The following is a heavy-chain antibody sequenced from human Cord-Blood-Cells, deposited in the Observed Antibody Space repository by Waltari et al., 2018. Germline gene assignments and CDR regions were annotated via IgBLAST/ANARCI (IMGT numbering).Heavy chain of an antibody. CDR2: INPSGGST. J-gene: IGHJ4*02. D-gene: IGHD6-19*01. Sequence: QVQLVQSGAEVKKPGASVQVSCKASGSTFTSYYLHWVRQAPGQGLEWMGIINPSGGSTSYAQKFQGRVTMTRDTSTSTVYMELSSLRSEDTAVYYCARDMGSSGWYYWGQGTLVTVSS. V-gene: IGHV1-46*01. CDR3: ARDMGSSGWYY. CDR1: GSTFTSYY.